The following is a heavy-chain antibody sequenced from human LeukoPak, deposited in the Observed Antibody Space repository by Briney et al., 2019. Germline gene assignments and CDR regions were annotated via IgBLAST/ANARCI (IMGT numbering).Heavy chain of an antibody. Sequence: PSQTLSLTCTVSGGSISSGSYYWSWIRQPPGKGLEWVGQISPSGGTIYNPSLESRVTISLDTSKKQFSVKVNSVTAADTAFYYCARHGGYSFAYGGQGTLVAVSS. D-gene: IGHD3-16*01. J-gene: IGHJ4*02. CDR2: ISPSGGT. CDR3: ARHGGYSFAY. CDR1: GGSISSGSYY. V-gene: IGHV4-61*09.